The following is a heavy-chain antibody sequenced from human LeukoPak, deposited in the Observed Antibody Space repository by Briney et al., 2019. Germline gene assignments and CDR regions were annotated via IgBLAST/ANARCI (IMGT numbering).Heavy chain of an antibody. CDR3: ASDSPGSYPVDY. CDR2: ISSSSSYI. Sequence: PGGSLRLSCAASGFTFSSYSMNWVRQAPGKGLEWVSSISSSSSYIYYADSVKGRFTISRDNAKNSLYLQMNSLRAEDTAVYHCASDSPGSYPVDYWGQGTLVTVSS. V-gene: IGHV3-21*01. J-gene: IGHJ4*02. D-gene: IGHD2-15*01. CDR1: GFTFSSYS.